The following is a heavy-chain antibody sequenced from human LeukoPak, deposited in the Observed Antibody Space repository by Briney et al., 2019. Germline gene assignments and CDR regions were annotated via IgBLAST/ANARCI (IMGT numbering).Heavy chain of an antibody. J-gene: IGHJ6*03. V-gene: IGHV1-18*01. CDR3: ARVEATRVYYYYMDV. D-gene: IGHD5-12*01. Sequence: AXGYTFTSYSIKWVRQAPGQGREGMGWISAYNGNTNYAQKLQGRVTMTTDTSTSTAYMELRSLRCDDTAVYYCARVEATRVYYYYMDVWGKGTPVTISS. CDR2: ISAYNGNT. CDR1: GYTFTSYS.